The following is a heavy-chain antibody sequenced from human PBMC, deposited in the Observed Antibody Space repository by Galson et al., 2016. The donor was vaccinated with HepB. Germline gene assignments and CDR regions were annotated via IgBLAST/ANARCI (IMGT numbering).Heavy chain of an antibody. CDR2: IFYSGST. Sequence: SETLSLTCTVSGGSVSSGSYYWSWIRQPPGKGLEWIGYIFYSGSTNYNPSLKSRVTMSVDTSKNQFSLKLSSVTAADTAVYYCARGRGYDFGGYYYYYGMDVWGQGTTVTVSS. V-gene: IGHV4-61*01. CDR3: ARGRGYDFGGYYYYYGMDV. J-gene: IGHJ6*02. D-gene: IGHD5-12*01. CDR1: GGSVSSGSYY.